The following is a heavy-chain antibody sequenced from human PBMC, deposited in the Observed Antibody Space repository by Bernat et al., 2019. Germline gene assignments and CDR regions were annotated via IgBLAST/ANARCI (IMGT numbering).Heavy chain of an antibody. CDR2: ISGSGGST. Sequence: EVQLVESGGGLVQPGRSLRLSCAASGFTFSSYAMSWVRQAPGKGLEWVSAISGSGGSTYYADSVKGRFTISRDNSKNTLYLQMNSLRAEDTAVYYCAKTLRGGYNFFPESDYWGQGTLVTVSS. CDR3: AKTLRGGYNFFPESDY. CDR1: GFTFSSYA. V-gene: IGHV3-23*04. J-gene: IGHJ4*02. D-gene: IGHD5-24*01.